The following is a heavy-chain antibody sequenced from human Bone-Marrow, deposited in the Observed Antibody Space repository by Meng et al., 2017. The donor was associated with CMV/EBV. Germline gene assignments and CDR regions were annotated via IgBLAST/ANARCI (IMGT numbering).Heavy chain of an antibody. CDR1: GFTFSSYS. Sequence: GGSLRLSCAAFGFTFSSYSMNWVRQAPGKGLEWVSSISSSSSYIYYADSVKGRFTISRDNAKNSLYLQMNSLRTEDKAVDYCARDRGSDYYYYGMDVWGQGTTVTVSS. D-gene: IGHD3-10*01. CDR3: ARDRGSDYYYYGMDV. V-gene: IGHV3-21*01. CDR2: ISSSSSYI. J-gene: IGHJ6*02.